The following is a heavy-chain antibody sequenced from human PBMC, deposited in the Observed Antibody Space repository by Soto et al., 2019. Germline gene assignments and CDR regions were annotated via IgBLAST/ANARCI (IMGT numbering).Heavy chain of an antibody. V-gene: IGHV4-34*01. CDR2: INHSGST. Sequence: KPSETLSLTCAVYGGSFSGYYWSWIRQPPGKGLEWIGEINHSGSTNYNPSLKSRVTISVETSKNQFSLKLSSVTAADTAVYYCARGERYSYGRLYYFDYWGQGTLVTVS. CDR3: ARGERYSYGRLYYFDY. CDR1: GGSFSGYY. J-gene: IGHJ4*02. D-gene: IGHD5-18*01.